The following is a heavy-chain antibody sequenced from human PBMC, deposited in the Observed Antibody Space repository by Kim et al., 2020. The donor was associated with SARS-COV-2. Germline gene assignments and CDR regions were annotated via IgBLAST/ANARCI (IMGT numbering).Heavy chain of an antibody. CDR1: GGSISSSDYY. CDR3: ARHLRNWYFDL. CDR2: IYYSRST. J-gene: IGHJ2*01. Sequence: SETLSLTCSVSGGSISSSDYYWGWIRQPPGKGLEWIATIYYSRSTYYNPSLKGRVTISVDTSKKQFSLRLSSVTAADAAVYYCARHLRNWYFDLWGRGTL. V-gene: IGHV4-39*01.